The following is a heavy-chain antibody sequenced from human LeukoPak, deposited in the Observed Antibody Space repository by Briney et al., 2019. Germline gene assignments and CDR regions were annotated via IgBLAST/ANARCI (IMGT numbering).Heavy chain of an antibody. CDR1: GLTVSSHA. V-gene: IGHV3-23*01. CDR2: ISISGGTT. J-gene: IGHJ4*02. CDR3: AKAFGGAVAGYFDY. D-gene: IGHD6-19*01. Sequence: PGGSLRLSCAACGLTVSSHAMSWVRQAPGKGLEWVSAISISGGTTYYADSVKGRFTISRDNSRNTLYLQMNSLRVDDTAVYYCAKAFGGAVAGYFDYWGQGTLVTVSS.